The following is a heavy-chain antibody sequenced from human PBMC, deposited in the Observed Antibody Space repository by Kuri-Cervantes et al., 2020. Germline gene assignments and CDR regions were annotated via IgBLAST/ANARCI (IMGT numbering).Heavy chain of an antibody. CDR3: ARLTGSGPDGYFQH. CDR1: GYTFTSYG. J-gene: IGHJ1*01. V-gene: IGHV1-18*01. CDR2: ISAYNGNT. Sequence: ASVKVSCKASGYTFTSYGISWVRQAPGQGLEWMGWISAYNGNTNYAQKLQGRVTMTTDTSTSTAYMELSSLRSEDTAVYYCARLTGSGPDGYFQHWGQGTLVTVSS. D-gene: IGHD2-15*01.